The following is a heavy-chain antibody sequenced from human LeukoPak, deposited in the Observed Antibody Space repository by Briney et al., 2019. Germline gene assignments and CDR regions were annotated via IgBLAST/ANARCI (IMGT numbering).Heavy chain of an antibody. Sequence: GGSLRLSCAASGFTFSGSAMHWVRQASGKGLEWVGRIRSKANSYATAYAASVKGRFTISRDDSKNTAYLQMNSLRAEDTAVYYCARDTMIVVVTPDAFDIWGQGTMVTVSS. CDR2: IRSKANSYAT. V-gene: IGHV3-73*01. D-gene: IGHD3-22*01. CDR1: GFTFSGSA. CDR3: ARDTMIVVVTPDAFDI. J-gene: IGHJ3*02.